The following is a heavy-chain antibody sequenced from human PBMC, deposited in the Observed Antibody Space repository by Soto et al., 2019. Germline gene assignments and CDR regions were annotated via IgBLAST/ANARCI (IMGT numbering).Heavy chain of an antibody. Sequence: SETLSLTCTVSGVSVSSGSFYWAWIRQPPGKGLEWIGFGSYSGTTNYKPSLKSRVTISVDASRSQISLKVSSLTAADTAVYYCARGATVTQYDYWGQGTLVTVSS. D-gene: IGHD4-17*01. CDR1: GVSVSSGSFY. CDR3: ARGATVTQYDY. V-gene: IGHV4-61*01. J-gene: IGHJ4*02. CDR2: GSYSGTT.